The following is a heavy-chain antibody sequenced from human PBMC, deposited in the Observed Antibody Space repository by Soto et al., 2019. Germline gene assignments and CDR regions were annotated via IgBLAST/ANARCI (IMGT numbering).Heavy chain of an antibody. J-gene: IGHJ4*02. CDR2: ISGGGGST. D-gene: IGHD3-3*01. Sequence: EVQLLESGGDLVQPGGSLRLSCAASGFTFSNYAMSWVRQAPGKGLEWVSAISGGGGSTYYADSVKGRFTISRDNSRNTRFLQMNSLRAEDTAVYYCAKDPPVAMIFGVVIPPYYFDYWGQGTLVTVSS. CDR1: GFTFSNYA. V-gene: IGHV3-23*01. CDR3: AKDPPVAMIFGVVIPPYYFDY.